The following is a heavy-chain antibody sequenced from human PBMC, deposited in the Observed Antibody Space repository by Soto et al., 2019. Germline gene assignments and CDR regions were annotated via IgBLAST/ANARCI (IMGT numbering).Heavy chain of an antibody. CDR1: GGSTSSDNY. Sequence: SETLSLTCTVSGGSTSSDNYWSWIRQPPGKGLEWIGHIYYSGNTDYNPSLKSRLAISIDTSKNQFSLKLSSVTAADTAVYFCARGGGESSDGLYYFDSWGQGPLVTVSS. J-gene: IGHJ4*02. CDR2: IYYSGNT. V-gene: IGHV4-30-4*01. CDR3: ARGGGESSDGLYYFDS. D-gene: IGHD3-16*01.